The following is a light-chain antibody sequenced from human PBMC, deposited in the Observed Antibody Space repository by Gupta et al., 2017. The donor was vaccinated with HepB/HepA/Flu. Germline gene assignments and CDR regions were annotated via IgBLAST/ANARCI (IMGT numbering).Light chain of an antibody. Sequence: DIVLTHSPGTLSLSPGRRATLSCRASQSLSSNSLAWYQQKPGQAPRLLIHGASRRASGIPDRFSGSGSGTDFTLTITRLEPEDFAVYYCQQYGSFSITFGQETRLE. J-gene: IGKJ5*01. CDR2: GAS. V-gene: IGKV3-20*01. CDR3: QQYGSFSIT. CDR1: QSLSSNS.